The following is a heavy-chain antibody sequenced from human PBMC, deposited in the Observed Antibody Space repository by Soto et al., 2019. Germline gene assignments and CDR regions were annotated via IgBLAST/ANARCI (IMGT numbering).Heavy chain of an antibody. CDR3: ARTERTSSTCFKAYYYYGMDI. CDR2: INSGGGTK. D-gene: IGHD1-1*01. CDR1: GFTYNSSE. J-gene: IGHJ6*02. V-gene: IGHV3-48*03. Sequence: GGSLRLSCVASGFTYNSSEMNWVRQAPGKGLEWVSYINSGGGTKYYADSVKGRFTISRDNAKNSLYLQMNSLRAEDTGIYYCARTERTSSTCFKAYYYYGMDIWGQGTTVTVSS.